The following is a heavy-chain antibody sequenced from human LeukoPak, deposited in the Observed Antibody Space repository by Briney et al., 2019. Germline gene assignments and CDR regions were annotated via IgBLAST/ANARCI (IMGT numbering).Heavy chain of an antibody. V-gene: IGHV4-38-2*02. D-gene: IGHD6-19*01. J-gene: IGHJ5*02. CDR2: IYYSGST. Sequence: SETLSLTCTVSGYSISSSYYWGWIRQPPGKGLEWIGIIYYSGSTYYNPSLKSRVTISVDTSKNQFSLKLISVTAADTAVYYCARPYSSGWYVPPNWFDPWGQGTLVTVSS. CDR3: ARPYSSGWYVPPNWFDP. CDR1: GYSISSSYY.